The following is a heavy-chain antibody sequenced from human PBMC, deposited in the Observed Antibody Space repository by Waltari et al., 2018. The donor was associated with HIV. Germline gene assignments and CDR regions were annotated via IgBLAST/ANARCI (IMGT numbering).Heavy chain of an antibody. CDR3: ARGKDCGGGTCDGYHYYGMDV. D-gene: IGHD2-15*01. V-gene: IGHV3-74*01. CDR2: INPDGTDT. CDR1: GVTFTTPW. J-gene: IGHJ6*02. Sequence: EVQLVESGGGLVQPGGSLRLSCAASGVTFTTPWVHWVRQAPGKGLVWFSRINPDGTDTRYADSVKGRFTISRDNAKNTVYLQVNSLRGEDTSVYYCARGKDCGGGTCDGYHYYGMDVWGQGTTVTVSS.